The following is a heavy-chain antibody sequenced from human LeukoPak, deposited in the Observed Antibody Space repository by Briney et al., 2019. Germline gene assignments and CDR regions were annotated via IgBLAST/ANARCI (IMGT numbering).Heavy chain of an antibody. Sequence: PGGSLRLSCAASGFTFSSYGMHWVRQAPGKGLEWVAFIRYDGSNKYYADSVKGRFAISRDNSKNTLYLQMNSLRAEDTAVYYCARGDRIVVVTAIHDWGQGTLVTVSS. J-gene: IGHJ4*02. D-gene: IGHD2-21*02. CDR3: ARGDRIVVVTAIHD. CDR1: GFTFSSYG. CDR2: IRYDGSNK. V-gene: IGHV3-30*02.